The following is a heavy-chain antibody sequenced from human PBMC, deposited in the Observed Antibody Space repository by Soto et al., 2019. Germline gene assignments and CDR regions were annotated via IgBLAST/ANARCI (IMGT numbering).Heavy chain of an antibody. Sequence: QVQLQESGPGLVKPSGTLSLTCSVSGDSVSSDAYYWTWIRQPPGKTLEWVGFILYSGGTSTNPSLRSRLSMSFETSRNQFSMRLTSVTAADTGVYFCSKGFSSGLYVDSWGRGTLVTVSS. CDR1: GDSVSSDAYY. V-gene: IGHV4-61*08. CDR3: SKGFSSGLYVDS. J-gene: IGHJ4*02. CDR2: ILYSGGT. D-gene: IGHD6-19*01.